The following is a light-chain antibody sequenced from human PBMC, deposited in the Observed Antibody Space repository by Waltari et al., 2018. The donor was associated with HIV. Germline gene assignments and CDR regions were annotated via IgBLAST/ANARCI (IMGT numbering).Light chain of an antibody. J-gene: IGLJ1*01. CDR3: CSYAGSYTGV. CDR2: DVT. Sequence: QSALTQPRSVSGSPGQSVTMSCAGTRNDVGGYNYVSWYQQHPGKAPKLMIYDVTKRPSGVPDRFSGSKSGNTASLTISGLQADDEADYYCCSYAGSYTGVFGTGTKVTVL. CDR1: RNDVGGYNY. V-gene: IGLV2-11*01.